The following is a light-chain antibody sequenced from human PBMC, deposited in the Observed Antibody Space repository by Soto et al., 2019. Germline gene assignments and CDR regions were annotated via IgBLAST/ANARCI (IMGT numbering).Light chain of an antibody. Sequence: EMVLTQSPGTLSLSPGERATLSCRASQSVSSSYLHWYQQKPGQAPRLLIYGASSSATGIPDRFSGSRSGTDFTLTISRLEPADFAVYYCQQYGSSPCTCGQGTKVYIK. CDR3: QQYGSSPCT. CDR1: QSVSSSY. J-gene: IGKJ1*01. V-gene: IGKV3-20*01. CDR2: GAS.